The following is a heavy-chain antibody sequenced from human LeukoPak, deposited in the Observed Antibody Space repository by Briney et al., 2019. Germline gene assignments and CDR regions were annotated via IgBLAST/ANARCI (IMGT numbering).Heavy chain of an antibody. J-gene: IGHJ3*02. CDR2: ISYDGSNK. Sequence: PGRSLRLSCAASGFTFSSYAMHWVRQAPGKGLEWVAVISYDGSNKYYADSVKGRFTISRDNSKNTLYLQMNSLRAEDTAVYYCARDKAGAGFGDAFDIWGQGTMVTVSS. CDR1: GFTFSSYA. CDR3: ARDKAGAGFGDAFDI. D-gene: IGHD3-10*01. V-gene: IGHV3-30*14.